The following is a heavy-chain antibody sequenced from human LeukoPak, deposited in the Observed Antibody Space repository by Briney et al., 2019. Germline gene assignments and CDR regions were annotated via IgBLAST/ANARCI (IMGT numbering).Heavy chain of an antibody. V-gene: IGHV3-30*03. J-gene: IGHJ5*02. D-gene: IGHD1-26*01. CDR3: AGDTGILALDP. CDR1: GFTFSNYA. Sequence: GGSLRLSCAASGFTFSNYAMHWVRQAPGKGLEWVAVISYDGSKKNYADSVKGRFTISRDNSKNTLYLQMNSLRAEDTAVYYCAGDTGILALDPWGQGTLVTVS. CDR2: ISYDGSKK.